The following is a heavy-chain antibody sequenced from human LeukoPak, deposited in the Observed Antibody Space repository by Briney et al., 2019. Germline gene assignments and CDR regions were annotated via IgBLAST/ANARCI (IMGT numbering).Heavy chain of an antibody. Sequence: SETLSLTCTVSGVSMSSGAFYWSWIRQHPGKGLEWIGNIYYSGSTYYNPSLRSRVTISVDRSKNQFSLKLTSVTAADTAVYYCARAFPFDDYGDPDAFDIWGQGTMVTVSS. D-gene: IGHD4-17*01. J-gene: IGHJ3*02. CDR2: IYYSGST. V-gene: IGHV4-30-4*08. CDR1: GVSMSSGAFY. CDR3: ARAFPFDDYGDPDAFDI.